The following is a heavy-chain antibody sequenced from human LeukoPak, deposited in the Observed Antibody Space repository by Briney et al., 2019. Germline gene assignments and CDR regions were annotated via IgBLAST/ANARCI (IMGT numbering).Heavy chain of an antibody. CDR2: ISSSSSTI. CDR3: ARVCVYGKIDY. Sequence: PGVSLRLFCAASGYTFSSYSMNWVRHAPGKGLEWVSYISSSSSTIYYAESVKGRFTISRDNANNSLYLQMNSLRAADTAVYYCARVCVYGKIDYWGQGTLVTVSS. J-gene: IGHJ4*02. D-gene: IGHD4-17*01. CDR1: GYTFSSYS. V-gene: IGHV3-48*01.